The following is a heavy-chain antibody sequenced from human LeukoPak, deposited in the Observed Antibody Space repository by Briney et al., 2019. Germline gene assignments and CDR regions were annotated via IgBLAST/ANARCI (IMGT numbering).Heavy chain of an antibody. V-gene: IGHV5-51*04. CDR1: GYSFTTYW. D-gene: IGHD6-13*01. CDR3: ARRFVSGGSWAPS. CDR2: NYRDDSDT. J-gene: IGHJ5*02. Sequence: GELLKICCKGAGYSFTTYWIGWGRPMAREGVELMVINYRDDSDTIYSPSFQGQITISDAKPTSTAYLQSSSPKDTDAAFCYRARRFVSGGSWAPSWGQGTLVTVSS.